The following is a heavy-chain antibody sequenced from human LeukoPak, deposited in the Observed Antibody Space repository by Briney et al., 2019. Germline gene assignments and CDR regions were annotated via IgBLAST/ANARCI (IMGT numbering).Heavy chain of an antibody. Sequence: SVKVSCTASGGTFGSYAISWVRQAPGQGLEKMGGIIPIFGTANYAQKFQGRVTITADESTSTAYMELSSLRSEDTAVYYGARGRPPFLEPNWFDPWGQGTLVTVSS. V-gene: IGHV1-69*01. CDR3: ARGRPPFLEPNWFDP. CDR2: IIPIFGTA. D-gene: IGHD3-3*01. J-gene: IGHJ5*02. CDR1: GGTFGSYA.